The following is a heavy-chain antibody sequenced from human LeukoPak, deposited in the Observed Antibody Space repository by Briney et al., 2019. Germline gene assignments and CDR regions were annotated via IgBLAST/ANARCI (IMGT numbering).Heavy chain of an antibody. CDR1: GFRFSSYS. V-gene: IGHV3-21*06. CDR3: ARTRRADYYDSSNY. CDR2: ISSSSRYI. Sequence: GGSLRLSCAVSGFRFSSYSMNWVRQVPGQGLEWVSCISSSSRYIYYADSVKGRFTISRDDAKNSLYLQMNSLRAEDTAVYYCARTRRADYYDSSNYWGQGTLVTVSS. D-gene: IGHD3-22*01. J-gene: IGHJ4*02.